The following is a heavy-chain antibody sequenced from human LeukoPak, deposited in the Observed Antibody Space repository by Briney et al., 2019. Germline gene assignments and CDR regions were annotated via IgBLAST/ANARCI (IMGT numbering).Heavy chain of an antibody. CDR1: GGSISSYY. V-gene: IGHV4-4*09. CDR2: IYTSGST. Sequence: SETLSPTCTVSGGSISSYYWSWIRQPPGKGLEWIGYIYTSGSTNYNPSLKSRVTISVDTSKNQFSLKLSSVTAADTAVYYCASLVGATTYWYFDLWGRGTLVTVSS. CDR3: ASLVGATTYWYFDL. J-gene: IGHJ2*01. D-gene: IGHD1-26*01.